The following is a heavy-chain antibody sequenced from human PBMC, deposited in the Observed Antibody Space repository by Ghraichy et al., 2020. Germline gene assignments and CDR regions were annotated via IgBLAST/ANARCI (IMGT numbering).Heavy chain of an antibody. D-gene: IGHD1/OR15-1a*01. CDR3: ARLHRGNRGAKAGDY. J-gene: IGHJ4*02. CDR2: INHSGST. CDR1: GGSFSGYY. Sequence: SETLSLTCAVYGGSFSGYYWSWIRQPPGKGLEWIGEINHSGSTNYNPSLKSRVTISVDTSKNQFSLKLSSVTAADTAVYYCARLHRGNRGAKAGDYWGQGTLVTVSS. V-gene: IGHV4-34*01.